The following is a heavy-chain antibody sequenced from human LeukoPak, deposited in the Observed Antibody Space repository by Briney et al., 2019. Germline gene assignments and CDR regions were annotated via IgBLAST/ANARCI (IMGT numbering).Heavy chain of an antibody. J-gene: IGHJ4*02. CDR3: ARGLRYCSGGSCLPVVSGLDY. CDR2: IYTSGST. Sequence: SETLSLTCTVSGGSISSYYWSWIRQPAGKGLEWIGRIYTSGSTNYNASLKSRVGMSVDTSKNQFSLKLSSVTAADTAVYYCARGLRYCSGGSCLPVVSGLDYWGQGTLVTVSS. D-gene: IGHD2-15*01. V-gene: IGHV4-4*07. CDR1: GGSISSYY.